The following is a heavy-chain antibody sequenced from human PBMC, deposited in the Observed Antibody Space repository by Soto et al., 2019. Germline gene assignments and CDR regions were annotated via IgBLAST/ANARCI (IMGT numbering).Heavy chain of an antibody. CDR3: ARVIGDFWSGYYTGFDY. CDR1: GGSISSYY. CDR2: ISYSGST. Sequence: QVQLQESGPGLVKPSETLSLTCTVSGGSISSYYWSWIRQPPGKGLEWIGYISYSGSTNYNPSLKSRVTISVDTSKNPVSLKLSSVTAADTAVYYCARVIGDFWSGYYTGFDYWGQGTLVTVAS. J-gene: IGHJ4*02. D-gene: IGHD3-3*01. V-gene: IGHV4-59*01.